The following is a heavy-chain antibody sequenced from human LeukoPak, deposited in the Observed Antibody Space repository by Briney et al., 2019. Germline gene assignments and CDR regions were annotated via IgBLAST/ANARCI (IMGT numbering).Heavy chain of an antibody. CDR2: INPNSGGT. Sequence: GASVKVSCKASGYTFTGYYMHWVRQAPGQGLEWMGWINPNSGGTNYAQKFQGRVTMTRDTSTSTAYMELSRLRSDDTAVYYCARVPCLSTTCSPIYWFDPWGQGTLVTVSS. J-gene: IGHJ5*02. D-gene: IGHD2-2*01. CDR1: GYTFTGYY. CDR3: ARVPCLSTTCSPIYWFDP. V-gene: IGHV1-2*02.